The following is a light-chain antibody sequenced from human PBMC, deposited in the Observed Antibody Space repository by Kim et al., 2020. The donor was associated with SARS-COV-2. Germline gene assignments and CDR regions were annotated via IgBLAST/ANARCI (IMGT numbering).Light chain of an antibody. Sequence: SSELTQDPVVSVALGQTVRITCQGDSLRRYSASWYQQKPGQAPVLIIFAKNNRASAISDRLSRCNSGDTASLTITAAQAEDEAEYCCYFSYGSGDQRVFG. CDR2: AKN. V-gene: IGLV3-19*01. CDR3: YFSYGSGDQRV. CDR1: SLRRYS. J-gene: IGLJ3*02.